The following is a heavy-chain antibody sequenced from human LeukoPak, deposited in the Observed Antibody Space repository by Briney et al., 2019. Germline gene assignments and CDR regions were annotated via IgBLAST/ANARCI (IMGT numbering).Heavy chain of an antibody. CDR1: GGSISSSSYY. J-gene: IGHJ4*02. D-gene: IGHD2-2*01. CDR3: ARREIQRYCSSSSCVGDY. V-gene: IGHV4-39*01. CDR2: IYYSGST. Sequence: PSETLSLTCTVSGGSISSSSYYWGWIRQPPGKGLEWIGSIYYSGSTYYNPSLKSRVTISVDTSKNQSSLKLSSVTAGGTAVYYCARREIQRYCSSSSCVGDYWGQGTLVTVSS.